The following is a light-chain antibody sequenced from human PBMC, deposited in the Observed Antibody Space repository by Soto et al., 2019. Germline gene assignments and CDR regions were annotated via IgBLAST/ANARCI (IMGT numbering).Light chain of an antibody. J-gene: IGLJ1*01. CDR2: EVS. Sequence: QSALTQPASVSGSPGQSITISCTGTSSDVGGYNYVSWYQHHPGKAPKLMIYEVSNRPSGVSYRFSGSKSGNRASLTISGLQADDDADYYCSSYTRNSTYVFGTGTKLTVL. V-gene: IGLV2-14*01. CDR1: SSDVGGYNY. CDR3: SSYTRNSTYV.